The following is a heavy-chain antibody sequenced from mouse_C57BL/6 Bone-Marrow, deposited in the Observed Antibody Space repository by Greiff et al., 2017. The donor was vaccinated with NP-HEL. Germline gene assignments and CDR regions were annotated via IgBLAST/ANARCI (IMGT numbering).Heavy chain of an antibody. V-gene: IGHV1-55*01. Sequence: VQLQQPGAELVKPGASVKMSCKASGYTFTSYWITWVKQRPGQGLEWIGDIYPGSGSTNYNEKFKSKATLTVDTSSSTAYMQLSSLTSEDSAVYYCARENFYYYGSSYWYFDVWGTGTTVTVSS. CDR2: IYPGSGST. J-gene: IGHJ1*03. CDR3: ARENFYYYGSSYWYFDV. CDR1: GYTFTSYW. D-gene: IGHD1-1*01.